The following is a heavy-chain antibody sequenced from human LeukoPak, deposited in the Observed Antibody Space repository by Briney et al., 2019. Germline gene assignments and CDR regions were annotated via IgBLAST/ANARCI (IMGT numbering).Heavy chain of an antibody. D-gene: IGHD4-17*01. CDR1: GFTFSDYA. CDR3: GKDPNGDYVGAFDF. CDR2: IRGTGGTT. V-gene: IGHV3-23*01. Sequence: GGSLRLSCAASGFTFSDYALIWVRQAPGKGLEWISAIRGTGGTTYNADSVKGRCTISRDNSRNTVYLQINSLRAEDTALYFCGKDPNGDYVGAFDFWGPGTMVTVSS. J-gene: IGHJ3*01.